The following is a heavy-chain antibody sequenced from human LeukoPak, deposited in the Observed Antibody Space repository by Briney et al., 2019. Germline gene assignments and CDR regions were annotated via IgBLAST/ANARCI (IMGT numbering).Heavy chain of an antibody. Sequence: GGSLRLSCAASGFTFSSYGMHWVRQAPGKGLEWVAFIRYDGSNKYYADSVKGRFTISRDNFKNKLHLQMNSLRVEDTAVYYCARGPRWYFDYWGQGTLVTVSS. J-gene: IGHJ4*02. V-gene: IGHV3-30*02. CDR3: ARGPRWYFDY. CDR1: GFTFSSYG. CDR2: IRYDGSNK.